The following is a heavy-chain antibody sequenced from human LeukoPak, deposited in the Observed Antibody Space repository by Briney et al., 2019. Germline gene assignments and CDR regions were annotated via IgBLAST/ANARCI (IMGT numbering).Heavy chain of an antibody. D-gene: IGHD3-3*01. V-gene: IGHV4-34*01. CDR1: GGSFSGYY. CDR2: INHSGST. Sequence: PSETLSLTCAVYGGSFSGYYWSWIRQPPGKGLERIGEINHSGSTNYNPSLKSRVTISVDTSKNQFSLKLSSVTAADTAVYYCARGNDGQGDFWSGYYSPDYYGMDVWGQGTTVTVSS. J-gene: IGHJ6*02. CDR3: ARGNDGQGDFWSGYYSPDYYGMDV.